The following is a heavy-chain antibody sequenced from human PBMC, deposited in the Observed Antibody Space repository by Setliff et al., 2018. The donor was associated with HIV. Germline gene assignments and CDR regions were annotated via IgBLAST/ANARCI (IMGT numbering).Heavy chain of an antibody. CDR2: IYFGDSDT. J-gene: IGHJ4*02. Sequence: RGASLKISCKGFGHSFSSDWIGWVRQMPGKGLEWMGIIYFGDSDTRYSPSFQGHVAISADKSISTAYLQWSSLRASDSAMYYCARHPQDRSGWPFDLWGQGTLVTVSS. D-gene: IGHD6-19*01. V-gene: IGHV5-51*01. CDR3: ARHPQDRSGWPFDL. CDR1: GHSFSSDW.